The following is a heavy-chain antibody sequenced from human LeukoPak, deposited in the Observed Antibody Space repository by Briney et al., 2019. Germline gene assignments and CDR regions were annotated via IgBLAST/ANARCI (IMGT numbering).Heavy chain of an antibody. J-gene: IGHJ4*02. V-gene: IGHV3-30-3*01. CDR2: ISYDGSNE. D-gene: IGHD6-19*01. CDR1: GGSFSGYY. Sequence: LSLTCAVYGGSFSGYYWSWFRQAPGKGLEWMAVISYDGSNEYYADSVKGRFTISRDNSKKTLYLQMNSLRAEDTAVYYCARASGWSQPYYLDHWGQGTLVTVSS. CDR3: ARASGWSQPYYLDH.